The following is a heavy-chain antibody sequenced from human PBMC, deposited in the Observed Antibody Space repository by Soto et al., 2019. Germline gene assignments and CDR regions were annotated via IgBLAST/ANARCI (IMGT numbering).Heavy chain of an antibody. CDR1: GFTFTSSA. V-gene: IGHV1-58*01. CDR2: IVVGSGNT. D-gene: IGHD6-13*01. CDR3: AAFTSIAAGYDY. J-gene: IGHJ4*02. Sequence: ASVKVSCKASGFTFTSSAVQWVRQARGQRLEWIGWIVVGSGNTNYAQKFQERVTITRDMSTSTAYMELSSLRSEDTAVYYCAAFTSIAAGYDYWGQGTLVTVSS.